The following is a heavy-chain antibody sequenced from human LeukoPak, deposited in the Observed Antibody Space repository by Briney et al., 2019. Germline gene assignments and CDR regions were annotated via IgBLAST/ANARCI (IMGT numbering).Heavy chain of an antibody. D-gene: IGHD3-3*01. CDR2: ISYDGSNK. J-gene: IGHJ4*02. CDR1: GFTFSSYG. Sequence: GGSLRLSCAASGFTFSSYGMHWVRQAPGKGLEWVAVISYDGSNKYYADSVKGRFTISRDNSKNTLYLQMNSLRAEDTAVYYCAKDQYYDFWSGYSTFDYWGQGTLVTVSS. CDR3: AKDQYYDFWSGYSTFDY. V-gene: IGHV3-30*18.